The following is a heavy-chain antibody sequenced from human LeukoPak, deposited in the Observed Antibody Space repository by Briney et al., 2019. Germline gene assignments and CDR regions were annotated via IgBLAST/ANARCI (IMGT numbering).Heavy chain of an antibody. CDR1: GFIFNNYA. V-gene: IGHV3-9*01. Sequence: GGSLRLSCAGSGFIFNNYAMHWVRQPPGKGLEWVSGISWNSGSIDYADSVKGRFTISRDNAKNSLYLQMNSLRAEDTAVYYCARGRVFDTSGYSVDYWGQGTLVTVSS. D-gene: IGHD3-22*01. CDR2: ISWNSGSI. J-gene: IGHJ4*02. CDR3: ARGRVFDTSGYSVDY.